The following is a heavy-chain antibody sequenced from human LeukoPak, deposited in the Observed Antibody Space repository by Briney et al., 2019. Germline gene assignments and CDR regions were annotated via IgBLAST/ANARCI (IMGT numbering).Heavy chain of an antibody. Sequence: GGPRHSSGMASGSRFTSSTSGCGRQLPGRGVGGLGIIYPGDSATRYSTSFQGQVTISADKSISTAYLQWSSLKASDTAMYYCGITGYCSSTSCLKEDYMDVWGKGTTVTVSS. CDR3: GITGYCSSTSCLKEDYMDV. CDR2: IYPGDSAT. D-gene: IGHD2-2*01. CDR1: GSRFTSST. J-gene: IGHJ6*03. V-gene: IGHV5-51*03.